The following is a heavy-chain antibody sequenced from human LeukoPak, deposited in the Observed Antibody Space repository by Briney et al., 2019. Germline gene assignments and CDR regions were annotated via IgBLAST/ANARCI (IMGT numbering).Heavy chain of an antibody. V-gene: IGHV3-21*01. CDR3: ARDGHGNFWRARRTYYMDV. Sequence: GGSLRLSCAASGFTFTSYAMHWVRQAPGKGLEWVSSISSSSYIYYADSVKGRFTISKDNAKNSLYLQMNSLRAEDTAVYYCARDGHGNFWRARRTYYMDVWGKGTTVTVSS. J-gene: IGHJ6*03. CDR2: ISSSSYI. CDR1: GFTFTSYA. D-gene: IGHD3-3*01.